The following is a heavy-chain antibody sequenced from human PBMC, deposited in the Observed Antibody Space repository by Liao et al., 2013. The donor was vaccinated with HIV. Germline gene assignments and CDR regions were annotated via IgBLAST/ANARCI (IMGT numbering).Heavy chain of an antibody. CDR3: AVGSSWYNGWVY. CDR2: IYTSGST. D-gene: IGHD6-13*01. Sequence: QVQLQESGPGLVKPSQTLSLTCTVSGGSISSGSYYWSWIRQPAGKGLEWIGRIYTSGSTNYNPSLKSRVTISVDTSKNQFSLKLSSVTAADTAVYFCAVGSSWYNGWVYWGQGTLVTVSS. J-gene: IGHJ4*02. V-gene: IGHV4-61*02. CDR1: GGSISSGSYY.